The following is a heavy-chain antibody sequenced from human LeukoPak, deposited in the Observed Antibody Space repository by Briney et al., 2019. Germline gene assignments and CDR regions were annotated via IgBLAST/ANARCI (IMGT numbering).Heavy chain of an antibody. CDR3: ASLTVYATHPFDY. J-gene: IGHJ4*02. Sequence: SETLSLTCTVSGGSISSSSYYWGWIRQPPGKGLEWIGSIYYSGSTYYNPSLKSRVTISADTSKNQFSLKLSSVTAADTAVYYCASLTVYATHPFDYWGQGTLVTVSS. CDR1: GGSISSSSYY. D-gene: IGHD2-8*01. CDR2: IYYSGST. V-gene: IGHV4-39*01.